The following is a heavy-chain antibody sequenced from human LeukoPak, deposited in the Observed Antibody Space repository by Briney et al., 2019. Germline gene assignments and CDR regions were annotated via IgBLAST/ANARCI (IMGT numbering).Heavy chain of an antibody. CDR2: ISRSGGGT. Sequence: GGSLRLSCAASGFTFSNYAMGWVRQAPGKGLEWVSAISRSGGGTYYADSVKGRFTISRDISKNTLYLQMNTLRADDTAVYYCARDHSGTFDFDYWGQGTLVTVSS. CDR1: GFTFSNYA. J-gene: IGHJ4*02. CDR3: ARDHSGTFDFDY. D-gene: IGHD1-26*01. V-gene: IGHV3-23*01.